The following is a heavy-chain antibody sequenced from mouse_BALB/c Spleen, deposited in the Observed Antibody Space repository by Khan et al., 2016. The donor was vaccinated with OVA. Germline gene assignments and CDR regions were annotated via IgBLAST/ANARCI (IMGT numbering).Heavy chain of an antibody. CDR2: INPSNGGT. V-gene: IGHV1S81*02. D-gene: IGHD1-1*01. CDR1: GYTFTSYY. CDR3: TRGWYGSPFAY. J-gene: IGHJ3*01. Sequence: QVQLQQSGAELVKPGASVKLSCKASGYTFTSYYMYWVKQRPGQGLEWIGEINPSNGGTNVNEKFKSKATLTVDKSSSTAYMEVSSLTSEDSAVYYCTRGWYGSPFAYWGQGTLVTVSA.